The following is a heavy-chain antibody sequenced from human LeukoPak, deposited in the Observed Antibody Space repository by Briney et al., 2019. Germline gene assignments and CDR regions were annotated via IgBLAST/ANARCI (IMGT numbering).Heavy chain of an antibody. J-gene: IGHJ4*02. D-gene: IGHD5-24*01. CDR3: AKGRGWLQFFDY. CDR1: GFTFSTYA. CDR2: ISGGGGST. Sequence: PGGSLRLSCTASGFTFSTYAMNWVHQAPGKGLEWVSTISGGGGSTFYADSVKGRFTISRDNSKNTLYLQMNSLRAEDTAVYYCAKGRGWLQFFDYWGQGTLVTVSS. V-gene: IGHV3-23*01.